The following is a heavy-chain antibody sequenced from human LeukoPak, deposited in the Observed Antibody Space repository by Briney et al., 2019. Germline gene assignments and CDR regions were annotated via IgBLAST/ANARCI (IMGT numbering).Heavy chain of an antibody. CDR1: GFTFSSYW. CDR2: INSDGSST. CDR3: ARAPGKDPGFDY. Sequence: GGSLRLSCAASGFTFSSYWIHWVRQAPGKGLVWVSRINSDGSSTSYADSVKGRFTISRDNAKNTLYLQMNSLRAEDTAVYYCARAPGKDPGFDYWGQGTLVTVSS. V-gene: IGHV3-74*01. D-gene: IGHD4-23*01. J-gene: IGHJ4*02.